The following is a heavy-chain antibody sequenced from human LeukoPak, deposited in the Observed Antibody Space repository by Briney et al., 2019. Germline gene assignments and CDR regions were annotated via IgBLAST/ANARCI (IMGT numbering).Heavy chain of an antibody. D-gene: IGHD3-10*01. V-gene: IGHV3-48*01. CDR2: ISSSSTTI. Sequence: GGSLRLSCTASGFTFGDYGMSWVRQAPGKGLEWVSYISSSSTTIYFADSVKGRFTISRDNSRNTLYLQMNSLRAEDTAVYYCARASGPFDIWGQGTMVTVSS. CDR1: GFTFGDYG. J-gene: IGHJ3*02. CDR3: ARASGPFDI.